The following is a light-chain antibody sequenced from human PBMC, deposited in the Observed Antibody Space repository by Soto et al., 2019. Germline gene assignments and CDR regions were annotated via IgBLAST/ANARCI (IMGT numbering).Light chain of an antibody. V-gene: IGKV1-5*03. Sequence: DIQMTQSPSTLSASVGDRVTITCRASQSISSWLAWYQQKPGKAPKLLIYKASSLESGVPSRFSGGGSGTEFTLTISSLQPDDCETYYCQQYNSSPTFGQGTKVEIK. CDR1: QSISSW. CDR3: QQYNSSPT. CDR2: KAS. J-gene: IGKJ1*01.